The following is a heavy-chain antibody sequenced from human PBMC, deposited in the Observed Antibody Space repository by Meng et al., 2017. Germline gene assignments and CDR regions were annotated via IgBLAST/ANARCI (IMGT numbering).Heavy chain of an antibody. CDR1: GYTFTGYY. CDR3: AKEVDNWFDP. Sequence: QGQPVQSGGEVKKPGASVKVSCKASGYTFTGYYMHWVRQAPGQGLEWMGGIIPIFATANYAQKFQGRVTITADESTSTAYMELSSLRSEDTAVYYCAKEVDNWFDPWGQGTLVTVSS. CDR2: IIPIFATA. J-gene: IGHJ5*02. D-gene: IGHD2-15*01. V-gene: IGHV1-69*01.